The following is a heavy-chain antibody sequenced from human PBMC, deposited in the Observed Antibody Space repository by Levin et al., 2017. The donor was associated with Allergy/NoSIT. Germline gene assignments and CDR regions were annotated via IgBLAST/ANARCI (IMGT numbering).Heavy chain of an antibody. J-gene: IGHJ4*02. CDR2: INSDGSST. CDR1: GFTFSSYW. Sequence: PGGSLRLSCAASGFTFSSYWMHWVRQAPGKGLVWVSRINSDGSSTSYADSVKGRFTISRDNAKNTLYLQMNSLRAEDTAVYYCARVGSRDPPFDYWGQGTLVTVSS. V-gene: IGHV3-74*01. CDR3: ARVGSRDPPFDY. D-gene: IGHD2-21*02.